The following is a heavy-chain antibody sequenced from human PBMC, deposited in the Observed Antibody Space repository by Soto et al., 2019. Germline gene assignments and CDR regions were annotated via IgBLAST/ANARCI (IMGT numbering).Heavy chain of an antibody. CDR1: VFTFDKFS. Sequence: GWSLRLSCSASVFTFDKFSMSWFRQAPGKGLEWVSSITASGGTTFYADSLKGRFTISRDNSKNTLYLQMSGLGAEDSALYYCAKAKNWGGNYFDNWGQGTQVTVSS. CDR2: ITASGGTT. CDR3: AKAKNWGGNYFDN. D-gene: IGHD3-10*01. J-gene: IGHJ4*02. V-gene: IGHV3-23*01.